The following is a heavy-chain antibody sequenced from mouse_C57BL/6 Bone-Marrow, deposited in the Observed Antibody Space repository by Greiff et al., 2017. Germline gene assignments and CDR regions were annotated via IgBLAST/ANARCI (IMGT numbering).Heavy chain of an antibody. CDR2: INPSSGYT. CDR3: AEDYGSSYVDAMDY. J-gene: IGHJ4*01. Sequence: QVQLKQSGAEVAKPGASVKLSCKASGYTFTSYWMHWVKQRPGQGLEWIGYINPSSGYTKYNQKFKDKAPLTADKSSSTAYMQLSSLTYEDSAVYYCAEDYGSSYVDAMDYWGQGTSVTVSS. V-gene: IGHV1-7*01. D-gene: IGHD1-1*01. CDR1: GYTFTSYW.